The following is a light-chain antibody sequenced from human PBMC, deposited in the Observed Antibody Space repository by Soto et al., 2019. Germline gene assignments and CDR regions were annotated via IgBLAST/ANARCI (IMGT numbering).Light chain of an antibody. J-gene: IGKJ5*01. Sequence: GDSVTITCRASQSVDNWLAWYQQKPGKAPKLLIYSTSSLQSGVPSRFSGSGSGTDFTLTISGLQPEDFAIYYCQQANTFPFTFGQGTRLDIK. CDR1: QSVDNW. CDR2: STS. CDR3: QQANTFPFT. V-gene: IGKV1-12*01.